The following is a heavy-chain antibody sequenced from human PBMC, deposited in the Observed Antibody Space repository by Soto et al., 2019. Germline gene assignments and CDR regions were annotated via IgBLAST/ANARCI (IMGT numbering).Heavy chain of an antibody. CDR1: GFTFSSYG. V-gene: IGHV3-33*01. D-gene: IGHD4-17*01. J-gene: IGHJ6*04. Sequence: QVQLVESGGGVVQPGRSLRLSCAASGFTFSSYGMHWVRQAPGKGLEWVAVIWYDGSNKYYADSVKGRFTISRDNSKNTLYLQMNSLRAEDTAVYYCARDRGTFYGDYDFGFMDVWGKGTTVTVSS. CDR2: IWYDGSNK. CDR3: ARDRGTFYGDYDFGFMDV.